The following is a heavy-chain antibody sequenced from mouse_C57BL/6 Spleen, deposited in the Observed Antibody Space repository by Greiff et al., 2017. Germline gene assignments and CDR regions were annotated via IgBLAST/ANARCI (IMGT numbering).Heavy chain of an antibody. D-gene: IGHD1-1*01. CDR1: GYTFTSYW. V-gene: IGHV1-64*01. Sequence: QVQLQQPGAELVKPGASVKLSCKASGYTFTSYWMHWVKQRPGQGLVWIGMIHPNSGSTNYNEKFKSKATLTVDKSSSTAYMQLSSLTSEDSAVYYCARRAVTTVVDYWGQGTTLTVSA. CDR3: ARRAVTTVVDY. CDR2: IHPNSGST. J-gene: IGHJ2*01.